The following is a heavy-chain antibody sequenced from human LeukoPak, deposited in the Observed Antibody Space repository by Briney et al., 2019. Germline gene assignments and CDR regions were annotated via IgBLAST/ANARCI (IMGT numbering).Heavy chain of an antibody. CDR2: ISPTNGDT. CDR1: GYTFTDYF. V-gene: IGHV1-2*02. D-gene: IGHD1-7*01. CDR3: VRDALNWNYDY. J-gene: IGHJ4*02. Sequence: ASVKVSCKASGYTFTDYFMHWVRQAPGQGLEWMGWISPTNGDTRYAQNFQGRVTMTRDTSISTAYMELSRLRSDDTAVYYCVRDALNWNYDYWGQGTLVAVSP.